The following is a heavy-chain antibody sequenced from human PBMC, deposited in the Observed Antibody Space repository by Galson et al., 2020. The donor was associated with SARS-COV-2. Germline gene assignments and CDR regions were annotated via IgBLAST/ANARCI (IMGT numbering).Heavy chain of an antibody. CDR3: ARIRIGYCSSTSCRPPDY. J-gene: IGHJ4*02. D-gene: IGHD2-2*01. CDR2: INHSGST. CDR1: GGSFSGYY. Sequence: SETLSLTCAVYGGSFSGYYWSWIRQPPGKGLEWIGEINHSGSTNYNPSLKSRVTISVDTSKNQFSLKLSSVTAADTAVYYCARIRIGYCSSTSCRPPDYWGQGTLVTVSS. V-gene: IGHV4-34*01.